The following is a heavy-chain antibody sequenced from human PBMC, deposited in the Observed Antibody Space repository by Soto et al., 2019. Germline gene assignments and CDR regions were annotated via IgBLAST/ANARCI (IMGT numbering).Heavy chain of an antibody. CDR2: IYYSGST. CDR3: ARAQGSGFLVS. Sequence: QVQLQESGPGLVKPSQTLSLTCTVSGGSISSGDYYWSWIRQPPGKGLEWIGYIYYSGSTYYNPSLKSRVTRSVDTSKNQYSLKLSSVTAADTAVYYWARAQGSGFLVSWGQGTLVTVSS. D-gene: IGHD3-10*01. V-gene: IGHV4-30-4*01. CDR1: GGSISSGDYY. J-gene: IGHJ4*02.